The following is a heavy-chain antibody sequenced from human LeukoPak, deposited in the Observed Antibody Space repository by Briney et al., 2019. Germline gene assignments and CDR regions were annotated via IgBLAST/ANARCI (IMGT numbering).Heavy chain of an antibody. J-gene: IGHJ6*02. V-gene: IGHV3-33*08. D-gene: IGHD5-18*01. Sequence: PGGSLRLSCAASGFTVSSNYMSWVRQAPGKGLEWVSAIWYDGSKRCYADSVKGRFTISRDDSKNTVYLQMNSLRADDTAVYYCARDPQHSMDVWGQGTTVTVSS. CDR2: IWYDGSKR. CDR1: GFTVSSNY. CDR3: ARDPQHSMDV.